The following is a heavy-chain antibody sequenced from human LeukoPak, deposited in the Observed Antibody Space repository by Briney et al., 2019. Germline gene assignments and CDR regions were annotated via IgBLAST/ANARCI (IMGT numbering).Heavy chain of an antibody. Sequence: SETLSLTCTVSGGSISSYYWSWIRQPPGKGLEWIGYIYYSGSTNYNPSLKSRVTISVDTSKNQFSLKLSSVTAADTAVYYCARDAAAGLDYWGQGTLVTVSS. CDR3: ARDAAAGLDY. CDR1: GGSISSYY. V-gene: IGHV4-59*12. CDR2: IYYSGST. D-gene: IGHD6-19*01. J-gene: IGHJ4*02.